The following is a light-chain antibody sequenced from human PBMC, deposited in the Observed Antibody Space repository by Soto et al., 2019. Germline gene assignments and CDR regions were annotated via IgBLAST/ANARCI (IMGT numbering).Light chain of an antibody. CDR2: EVT. CDR3: CSYAGSYTFV. V-gene: IGLV2-23*02. CDR1: NSDIGNYNI. J-gene: IGLJ2*01. Sequence: QSALTQPASVSGSPGQSITISCTGSNSDIGNYNIVSWYQQHPDKAPQLIIYEVTKRPSGVSNRFSGSKSGNTASLTTSGLQAEDEADYYCCSYAGSYTFVFGGGTKLTVL.